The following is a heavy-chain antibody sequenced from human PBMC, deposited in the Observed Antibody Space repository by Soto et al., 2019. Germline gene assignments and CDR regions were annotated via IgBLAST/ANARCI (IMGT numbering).Heavy chain of an antibody. J-gene: IGHJ5*02. D-gene: IGHD3-9*01. CDR1: GGTFSSYA. CDR3: ARVLRYFDWLLGWFDP. CDR2: IIPIFGTA. V-gene: IGHV1-69*13. Sequence: GASVKVSCKASGGTFSSYAISWVRQAPGQGLEWMGGIIPIFGTANYAQKFQGRVTITADESTSTAYMELSSLRSEDTAVYYCARVLRYFDWLLGWFDPWGQGTLVTVSS.